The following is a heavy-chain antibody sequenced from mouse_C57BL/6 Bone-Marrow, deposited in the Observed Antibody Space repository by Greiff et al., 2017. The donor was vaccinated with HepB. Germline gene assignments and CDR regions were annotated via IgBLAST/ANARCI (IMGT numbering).Heavy chain of an antibody. CDR2: IYPRSGNT. Sequence: QVQLQQSGAELARPGASVKLSCKASGYTFTSYGISWVKQRTGQGLEWIGEIYPRSGNTYYNEKFKGKATLTADKSSSTAYMELRSLTSEDSAVYFCARSYYYGSSYEGAMDYWGQGTSVTVSS. CDR3: ARSYYYGSSYEGAMDY. CDR1: GYTFTSYG. V-gene: IGHV1-81*01. J-gene: IGHJ4*01. D-gene: IGHD1-1*01.